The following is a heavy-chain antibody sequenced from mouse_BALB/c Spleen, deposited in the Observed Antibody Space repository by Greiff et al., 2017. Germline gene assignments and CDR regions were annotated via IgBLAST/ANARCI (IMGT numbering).Heavy chain of an antibody. Sequence: VKLQESGAELVRPGTSVKVSCKASGYAFTNYLIEWVKQRPGQGLEWIGVINPGSGGTNYNEKFKGKATLTADKSSSTAYMQLSSLTSDDSAVYFCAREGGGDWFAYWGQGTLVTVSA. V-gene: IGHV1-54*01. J-gene: IGHJ3*01. CDR1: GYAFTNYL. CDR2: INPGSGGT. CDR3: AREGGGDWFAY. D-gene: IGHD1-1*02.